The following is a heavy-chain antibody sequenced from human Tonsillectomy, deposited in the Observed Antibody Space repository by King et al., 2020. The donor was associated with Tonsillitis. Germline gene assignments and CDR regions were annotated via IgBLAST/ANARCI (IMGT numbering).Heavy chain of an antibody. V-gene: IGHV4-38-2*02. CDR2: IYHSGST. Sequence: VQLQESGPGLVKPSETLSLTCAVSGYSISSGYYWGWIRQPPGKGLEWIGSIYHSGSTYYNPSLKSRVTISVDPSKNQFSLKLSSVTAADTAVYYCARDLTLAAAGTYNWFDPWGQGTLVTVSS. D-gene: IGHD6-13*01. CDR1: GYSISSGYY. CDR3: ARDLTLAAAGTYNWFDP. J-gene: IGHJ5*02.